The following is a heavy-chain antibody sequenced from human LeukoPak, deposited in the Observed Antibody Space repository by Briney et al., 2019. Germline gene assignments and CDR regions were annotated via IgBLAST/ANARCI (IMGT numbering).Heavy chain of an antibody. CDR3: AKGPDEDIVVVHWFDP. Sequence: GGSLRLSCAASGFTFSSYAMSWVRQAPGKGLEWVSGISGSGDSTDYADSVKGRFTISRDNSKNTLYLQMNSLRAEDTAVYYCAKGPDEDIVVVHWFDPWGQGTLVTVSS. J-gene: IGHJ5*02. V-gene: IGHV3-23*01. CDR1: GFTFSSYA. D-gene: IGHD2-2*01. CDR2: ISGSGDST.